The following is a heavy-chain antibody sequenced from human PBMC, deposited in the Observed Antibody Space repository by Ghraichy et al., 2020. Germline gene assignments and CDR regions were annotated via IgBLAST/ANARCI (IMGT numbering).Heavy chain of an antibody. Sequence: SETLSLTCSVSGGSISSSNYYWGWIRQPPGKGLEWIGNMYYTGSTYYNPSLKSRVTISGDTSKNHLSLKLTSVTAADTAVYYCASGDGYKHTPAFHTWGQGTMVTVSS. V-gene: IGHV4-39*02. CDR1: GGSISSSNYY. CDR2: MYYTGST. CDR3: ASGDGYKHTPAFHT. D-gene: IGHD5-24*01. J-gene: IGHJ3*02.